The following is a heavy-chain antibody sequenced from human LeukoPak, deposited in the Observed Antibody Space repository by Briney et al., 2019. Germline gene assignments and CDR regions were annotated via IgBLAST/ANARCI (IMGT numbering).Heavy chain of an antibody. V-gene: IGHV3-23*01. Sequence: GGSLRLSCAASGFTFSSYAMSWVRQAPGKGLEWVSAISGSGGSTYYADSVKGRFTISRDNSKNTLYLQMNSLRAEDTAVYYCSRDQYYSDSSGYYHDYWGQGTRVTVSS. D-gene: IGHD3-22*01. J-gene: IGHJ4*02. CDR2: ISGSGGST. CDR1: GFTFSSYA. CDR3: SRDQYYSDSSGYYHDY.